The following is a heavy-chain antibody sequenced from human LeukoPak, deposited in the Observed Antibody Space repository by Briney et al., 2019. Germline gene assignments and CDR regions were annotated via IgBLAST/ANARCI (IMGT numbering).Heavy chain of an antibody. V-gene: IGHV3-30*18. CDR2: ISFDGSHK. D-gene: IGHD3-10*02. CDR3: AKGPWVSMLGDSPLWYFDS. CDR1: GFTFSNYG. J-gene: IGHJ4*02. Sequence: GGSLRLSCAASGFTFSNYGMHWVRQAPGKGLEWVATISFDGSHKYYAHSVKGRFTIPRDNSKNTLSLQMNSLRTEDTSVYYCAKGPWVSMLGDSPLWYFDSWGQGTLVTVSS.